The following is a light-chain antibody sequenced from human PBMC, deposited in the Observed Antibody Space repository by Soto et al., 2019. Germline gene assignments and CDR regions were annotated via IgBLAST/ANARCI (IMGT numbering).Light chain of an antibody. CDR1: QSVSNNY. J-gene: IGKJ1*01. V-gene: IGKV3-20*01. Sequence: EIVLTQSPGTLSLSPGERATLSCRASQSVSNNYLAWYQQKPGQAPRLLIYGASSRATGIPDRFSGSGSGTDFTLTISRLEPEDFAVYYCQQYGSSRTWTFGQGTKVDIK. CDR2: GAS. CDR3: QQYGSSRTWT.